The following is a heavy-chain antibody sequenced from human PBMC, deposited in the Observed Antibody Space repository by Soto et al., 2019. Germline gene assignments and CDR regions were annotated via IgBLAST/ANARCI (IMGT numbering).Heavy chain of an antibody. CDR3: ARDGSLDYYDSSGYYGSFDY. J-gene: IGHJ4*02. CDR2: IYYSGST. Sequence: ASETLSLTCTVSGGSVSSGSYYWSWIRQPPGKGLEWIGYIYYSGSTNYNPSLKSRVTISVDTSKNQLSLKLSSVTAADTAVYYCARDGSLDYYDSSGYYGSFDYWGQGTLVTVSS. D-gene: IGHD3-22*01. CDR1: GGSVSSGSYY. V-gene: IGHV4-61*01.